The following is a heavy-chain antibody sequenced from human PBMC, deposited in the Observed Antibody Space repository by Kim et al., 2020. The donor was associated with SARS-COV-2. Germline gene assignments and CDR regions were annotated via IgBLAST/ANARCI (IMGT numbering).Heavy chain of an antibody. Sequence: YADSVKGRFTISGDNVKNAVYLQMSSLSAEDTAIYYCAKGPRRVPSFFDSWGQGTLVTVSS. D-gene: IGHD1-26*01. CDR3: AKGPRRVPSFFDS. J-gene: IGHJ4*02. V-gene: IGHV3-23*01.